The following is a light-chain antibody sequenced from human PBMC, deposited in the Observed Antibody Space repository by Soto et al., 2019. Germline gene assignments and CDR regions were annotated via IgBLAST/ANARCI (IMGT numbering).Light chain of an antibody. CDR2: AAS. J-gene: IGKJ1*01. CDR3: QQSYITPWT. CDR1: ASNSNY. Sequence: DIRMTQSPSSLSASVGDRVTITCRASASNSNYLNWYQQTPGKAPNLLIYAASSLQSGVPSRFSGSGSGTDFTLTISNLQPEDFATYYCQQSYITPWTFGQGTKVDIK. V-gene: IGKV1-39*01.